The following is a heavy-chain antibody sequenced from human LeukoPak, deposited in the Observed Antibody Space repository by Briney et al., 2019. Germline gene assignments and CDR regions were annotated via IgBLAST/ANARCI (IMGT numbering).Heavy chain of an antibody. CDR3: ARDTDGSLDY. CDR1: GFTFSNSW. Sequence: GGSLTLSCAASGFTFSNSWMAWVRQAPGKGLEWVANIKQDGSTKHYADSLKDRFTICRDKPKNLLYVQMNSLRADDTAVYYCARDTDGSLDYWGQGILVTVAS. CDR2: IKQDGSTK. V-gene: IGHV3-7*01. D-gene: IGHD1-26*01. J-gene: IGHJ4*02.